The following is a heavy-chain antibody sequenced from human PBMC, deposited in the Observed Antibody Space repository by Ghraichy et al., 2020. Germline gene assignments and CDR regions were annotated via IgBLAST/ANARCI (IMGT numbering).Heavy chain of an antibody. J-gene: IGHJ3*02. CDR2: ISYDGSNK. V-gene: IGHV3-30-3*01. D-gene: IGHD2-21*02. CDR3: ARDKMGTYCGGDCSDAFDI. CDR1: GFTFSSYA. Sequence: GGSLRLSCAASGFTFSSYAMHWVRQAPGKGLEWVAVISYDGSNKYYADSVKGRFTISRDNSKNTLYLQMNSLRAEDTAVYYCARDKMGTYCGGDCSDAFDIWGQGTMVTVSS.